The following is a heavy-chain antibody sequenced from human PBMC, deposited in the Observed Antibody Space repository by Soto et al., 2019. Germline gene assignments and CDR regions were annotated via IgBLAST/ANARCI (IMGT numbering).Heavy chain of an antibody. Sequence: SETLSLTCTVSGGSISSGGYYWSWIRQHPGKGLEWIGYIFYSGSTYYNPSLKSRVTISVDTSKNQFSLKLSSVTAADTAVYYCARASVATSNDYYYNGMDVWGQRTTVTVS. CDR3: ARASVATSNDYYYNGMDV. J-gene: IGHJ6*02. V-gene: IGHV4-31*03. D-gene: IGHD2-15*01. CDR1: GGSISSGGYY. CDR2: IFYSGST.